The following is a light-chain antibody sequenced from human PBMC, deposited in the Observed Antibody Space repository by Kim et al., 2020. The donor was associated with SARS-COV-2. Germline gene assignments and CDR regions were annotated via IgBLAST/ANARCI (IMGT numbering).Light chain of an antibody. V-gene: IGKV3-15*01. CDR1: QSVGTN. CDR3: QQYNNWPPWT. Sequence: SPGGRATLSCRASQSVGTNLAWYQQKPGQAPRLLIYSASARATGIPARFSGSGSGTEFTLTISSLQSEDFAVYYCQQYNNWPPWTFGQGTKVDIK. CDR2: SAS. J-gene: IGKJ1*01.